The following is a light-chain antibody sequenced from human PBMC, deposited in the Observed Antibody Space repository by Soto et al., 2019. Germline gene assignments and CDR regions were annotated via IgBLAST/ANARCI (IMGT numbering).Light chain of an antibody. CDR1: QNIRNS. V-gene: IGKV1-39*01. CDR2: STS. CDR3: QQSYSTPSIT. Sequence: DIQMTQAPSSLSASVGDRVNITGRASQNIRNSLNWYQQKPGKAPKLLISSTSSLQIGVPSRFCGSGSGTDFTLTISSLQPEYFASYYCQQSYSTPSITCGQGTRLEI. J-gene: IGKJ5*01.